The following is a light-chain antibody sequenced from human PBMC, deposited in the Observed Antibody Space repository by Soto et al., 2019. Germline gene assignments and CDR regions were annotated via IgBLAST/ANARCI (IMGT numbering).Light chain of an antibody. CDR3: AAWDDSLNGVV. CDR1: SSNIGSNT. J-gene: IGLJ2*01. CDR2: TNN. V-gene: IGLV1-44*01. Sequence: QSVLTQPPSASGTPGQRVTISCSGSSSNIGSNTVNWYQQLPGTAPKLLMYTNNQRPSGVRDRFSGSKSGTSASLAISGLQSEDEADYYCAAWDDSLNGVVFGGGTKHTLL.